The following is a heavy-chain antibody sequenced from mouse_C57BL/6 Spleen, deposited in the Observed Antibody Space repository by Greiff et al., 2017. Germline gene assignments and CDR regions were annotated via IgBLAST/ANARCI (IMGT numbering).Heavy chain of an antibody. J-gene: IGHJ2*01. D-gene: IGHD4-1*01. CDR1: GYSFTGYY. CDR3: ARSLTGTDY. V-gene: IGHV1-42*01. Sequence: EVKLQQPGPELVKPGASVKISCKASGYSFTGYYMNWVKQSPEKSLEWIGEINPSTGGTTYNQKFKAKATLTVDKSSSTAYMQLESLTSEDSAVYYCARSLTGTDYWGQGTTLTVSS. CDR2: INPSTGGT.